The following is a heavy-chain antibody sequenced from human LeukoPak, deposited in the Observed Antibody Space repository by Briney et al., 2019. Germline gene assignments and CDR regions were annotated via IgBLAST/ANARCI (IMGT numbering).Heavy chain of an antibody. CDR3: AKDLEGWGYTAIINWFDP. Sequence: GGSLRLSCAASGFTFSSYEMNWVRQAPGKGLEWVSYISSSGSTIYYADSVKGRFTISRDNAKNTLYLQMNSLRAEDTAVYYCAKDLEGWGYTAIINWFDPWGQGTLVTVSS. D-gene: IGHD5-18*01. CDR1: GFTFSSYE. CDR2: ISSSGSTI. J-gene: IGHJ5*02. V-gene: IGHV3-48*03.